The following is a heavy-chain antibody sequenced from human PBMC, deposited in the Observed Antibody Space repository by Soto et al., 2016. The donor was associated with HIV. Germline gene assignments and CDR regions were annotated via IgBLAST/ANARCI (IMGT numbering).Heavy chain of an antibody. D-gene: IGHD2-21*01. CDR2: ISGSGTTT. CDR1: GFTFSNTA. CDR3: ARQVVVMTGDYFHS. Sequence: DEQLLESGGGLVQPGGSLRVSCAASGFTFSNTALSWIRQAPGKGLEWVSHISGSGTTTDYADSLKGRFTVSRDNSKNTLYLELTNVRADDTAIYYCARQVVVMTGDYFHSWGQGTLVTVSS. V-gene: IGHV3-23*01. J-gene: IGHJ4*02.